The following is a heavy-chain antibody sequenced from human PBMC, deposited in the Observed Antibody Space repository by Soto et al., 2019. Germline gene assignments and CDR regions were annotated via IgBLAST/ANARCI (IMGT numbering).Heavy chain of an antibody. CDR1: GGTFSSYA. D-gene: IGHD3-9*01. V-gene: IGHV1-69*13. CDR3: ARGEIRYNPGLSYYGMDV. J-gene: IGHJ6*02. Sequence: GASVKVSCKASGGTFSSYAICWVRQAPGQGLEWMGGIIPIFGTANYAQKFQGRVTITADESTSTAYMELSSLRSEDTAVYYCARGEIRYNPGLSYYGMDVWGQGTTVTVSS. CDR2: IIPIFGTA.